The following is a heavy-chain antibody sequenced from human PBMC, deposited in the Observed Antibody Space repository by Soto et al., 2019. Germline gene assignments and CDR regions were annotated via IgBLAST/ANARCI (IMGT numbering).Heavy chain of an antibody. CDR3: AKALAVAGTFGYYYYYGMDV. CDR1: GFTFSSYA. Sequence: GGSLRLSCAASGFTFSSYAMSWVRQAPGKGLEWVSAISGSGGSTYYADSVKGRFTISRDNSKNTLYLQMNSLRAEDTAVYYCAKALAVAGTFGYYYYYGMDVWGQGTTVTVSS. CDR2: ISGSGGST. J-gene: IGHJ6*02. V-gene: IGHV3-23*01. D-gene: IGHD6-19*01.